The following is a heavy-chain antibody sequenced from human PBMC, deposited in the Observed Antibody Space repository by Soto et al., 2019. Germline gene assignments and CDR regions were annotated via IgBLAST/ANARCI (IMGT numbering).Heavy chain of an antibody. J-gene: IGHJ4*02. CDR3: ARDEDGPGNY. Sequence: GGSLRLACAASGFTFSNYWMSWVRQAPGKGLEWVANIKEDGSGKYYVDSVKGRFTISRDNAKNSLFLQMNSLRAEDTAVYYCARDEDGPGNYWGQGTLVTVSS. D-gene: IGHD2-15*01. CDR1: GFTFSNYW. V-gene: IGHV3-7*01. CDR2: IKEDGSGK.